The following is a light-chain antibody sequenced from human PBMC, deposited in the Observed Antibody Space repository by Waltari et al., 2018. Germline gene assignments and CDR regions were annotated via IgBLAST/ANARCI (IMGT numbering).Light chain of an antibody. V-gene: IGKV3-15*01. CDR2: GAS. CDR3: QQYYVWPPIT. J-gene: IGKJ4*01. Sequence: LLTQSPASLSVSPGDSVILSCRASQSVRTNLVWYQQKAGKAPRTLIYGASTRASGVPSRFSGSGSETDFTLIISSLQSEDAAVYFCQQYYVWPPITFGGGTKLEI. CDR1: QSVRTN.